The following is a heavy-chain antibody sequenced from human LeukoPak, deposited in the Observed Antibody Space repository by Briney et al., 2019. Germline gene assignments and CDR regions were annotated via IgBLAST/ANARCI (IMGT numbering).Heavy chain of an antibody. CDR3: ASPDDGSGSLGSYFDY. D-gene: IGHD3-10*01. Sequence: PSETLSLTCAVYGGSFSGYYWSWIRQPPGKGLEWIGEINHSGSTNYNPSLKSRVTISVDTSKNQFSPKLSSVTAADTAVYYCASPDDGSGSLGSYFDYWGQGTLVTVSS. CDR2: INHSGST. J-gene: IGHJ4*02. V-gene: IGHV4-34*01. CDR1: GGSFSGYY.